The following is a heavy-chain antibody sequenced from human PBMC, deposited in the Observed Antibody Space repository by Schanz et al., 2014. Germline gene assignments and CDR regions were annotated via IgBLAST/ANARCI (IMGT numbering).Heavy chain of an antibody. J-gene: IGHJ4*02. Sequence: EVQLLESGGGLVQPGGSLRLSCAASRFTFSSYAMSWVRQAPGKGLEWVSAISDSGDLTYYADSVKGRFTISRDNAKYTLYLQMNSLRAEDTAVYYCVKLHGATGTTSHFDYWGQGTLVTVSS. D-gene: IGHD1-1*01. CDR1: RFTFSSYA. V-gene: IGHV3-23*01. CDR3: VKLHGATGTTSHFDY. CDR2: ISDSGDLT.